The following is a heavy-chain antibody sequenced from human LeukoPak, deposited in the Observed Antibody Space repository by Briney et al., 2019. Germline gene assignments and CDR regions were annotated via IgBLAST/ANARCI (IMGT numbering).Heavy chain of an antibody. Sequence: AGGSLRLSCAGSGFTFSSHAMSWVRQTPGKGLEWISLISGSGGSPYYADSVLGRFTISRDNSKNTLYLQMNNLRADDTAVYYCAKSPGPMPASTIYYFDHWGQGALVTVSS. D-gene: IGHD5-24*01. CDR2: ISGSGGSP. V-gene: IGHV3-23*01. CDR1: GFTFSSHA. J-gene: IGHJ4*02. CDR3: AKSPGPMPASTIYYFDH.